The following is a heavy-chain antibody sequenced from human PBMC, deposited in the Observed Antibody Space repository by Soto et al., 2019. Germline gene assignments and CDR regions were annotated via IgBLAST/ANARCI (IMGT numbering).Heavy chain of an antibody. Sequence: QVQLVQSGAEVKKPGASVKVSCKASGYTFTTYALHWGRQAPGQRPEWMGWINPASGHTKYSKRFQDRVTITRDTSASTGNMELSSLRSEDTAVYYCGRSVVGATGEILYNAMDVWGQGTTVTVSS. D-gene: IGHD1-26*01. CDR3: GRSVVGATGEILYNAMDV. V-gene: IGHV1-3*01. CDR1: GYTFTTYA. J-gene: IGHJ6*02. CDR2: INPASGHT.